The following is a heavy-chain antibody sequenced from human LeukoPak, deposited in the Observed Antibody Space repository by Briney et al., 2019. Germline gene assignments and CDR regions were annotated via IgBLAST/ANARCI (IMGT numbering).Heavy chain of an antibody. CDR3: VRESGYNYVGWFDT. V-gene: IGHV3-74*01. CDR1: GFSFSSHW. CDR2: ISRDGSST. J-gene: IGHJ5*02. Sequence: GGSLRLSCAASGFSFSSHWMYWVRQAQGQGLGWVSHISRDGSSTNYADSVKGRFTISRDNAKKTLYLQMNRPRADDMAVYYCVRESGYNYVGWFDTWGQGTRVTVSS. D-gene: IGHD3-22*01.